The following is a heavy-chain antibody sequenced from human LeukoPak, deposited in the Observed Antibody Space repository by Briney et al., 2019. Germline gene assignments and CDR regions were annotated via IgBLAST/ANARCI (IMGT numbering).Heavy chain of an antibody. J-gene: IGHJ4*02. CDR3: AGGLYGLDY. CDR1: GFTFSSYS. V-gene: IGHV3-48*04. D-gene: IGHD2/OR15-2a*01. CDR2: ISSSSSTI. Sequence: GGSLRLSCAASGFTFSSYSMNWVRQAPGKGLEWVSYISSSSSTIYYADSVKGRFTISRDNAKNSLYLQMNSLRAEDTAVYYCAGGLYGLDYWGQGTLVTVSS.